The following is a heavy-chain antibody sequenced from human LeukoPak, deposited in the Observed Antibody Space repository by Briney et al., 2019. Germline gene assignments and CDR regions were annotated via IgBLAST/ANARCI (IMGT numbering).Heavy chain of an antibody. CDR3: ARAAYCGGDCYTAFDI. V-gene: IGHV1-69*06. CDR2: IIPIFGTA. Sequence: SVKVSCKASGGTFSSYAISWVRQAPGQGLEWMGGIIPIFGTANYAQKFQGRVTITADKSTSTAYMELSSLRSEDTAVYYCARAAYCGGDCYTAFDIWGQGTMVTVSS. CDR1: GGTFSSYA. J-gene: IGHJ3*02. D-gene: IGHD2-21*02.